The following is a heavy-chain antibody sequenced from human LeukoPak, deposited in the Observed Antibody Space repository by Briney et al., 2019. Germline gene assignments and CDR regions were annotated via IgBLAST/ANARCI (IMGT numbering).Heavy chain of an antibody. CDR2: IWYTGDLK. V-gene: IGHV3-33*06. J-gene: IGHJ6*02. CDR1: GFTFSSNG. CDR3: AKTHYDLLDV. D-gene: IGHD5-12*01. Sequence: GRSLRLSCVASGFTFSSNGMHWVRQAPGKGLEWVAVIWYTGDLKYYSDSVRGRFTISRDDSKSTLYLQMNSLRAEDTGTYYCAKTHYDLLDVWGQGTTVTVSS.